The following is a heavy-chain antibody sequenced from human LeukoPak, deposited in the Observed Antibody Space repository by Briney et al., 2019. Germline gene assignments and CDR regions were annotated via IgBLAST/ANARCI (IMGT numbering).Heavy chain of an antibody. J-gene: IGHJ5*02. CDR1: GGSFSGYY. D-gene: IGHD4-17*01. Sequence: SETLSLTCAVYGGSFSGYYWSWIRQPPGKGLEWIGYIYYSGSTNYNPSLKSRVTISVDTSKNQFSLKLSSVTAADTAVYYCTRGDDYGDFNWFDPWGQGTLVTVSS. CDR3: TRGDDYGDFNWFDP. V-gene: IGHV4-59*01. CDR2: IYYSGST.